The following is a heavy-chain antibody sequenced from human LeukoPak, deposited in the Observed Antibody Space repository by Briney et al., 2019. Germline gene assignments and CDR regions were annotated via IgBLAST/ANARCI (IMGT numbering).Heavy chain of an antibody. CDR2: IKQDGSEK. V-gene: IGHV3-7*03. Sequence: GGSLRLSCAASGFTFSSYWMSWVRQAPGKGLEWVANIKQDGSEKYYADSVKGRFTISRDNAKNSLYLQMNSLRAEDTAVYYCARDSDVWGSYRYLFDYWGQGTLVTVSS. J-gene: IGHJ4*02. CDR3: ARDSDVWGSYRYLFDY. D-gene: IGHD3-16*02. CDR1: GFTFSSYW.